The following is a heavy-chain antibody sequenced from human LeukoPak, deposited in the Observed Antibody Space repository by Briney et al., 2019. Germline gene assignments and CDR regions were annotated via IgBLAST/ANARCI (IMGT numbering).Heavy chain of an antibody. Sequence: GGSLRLSCAASGFTFSTYGMHWVRQAPGKGLEWVAFIRNDGTIKYYADSVKGRFTISRDNSKNTLYLQMNSLRAEDTAVYYCAKDPLHYYDSSGYYRVGAFDIWGQGTMVTVSS. CDR2: IRNDGTIK. CDR1: GFTFSTYG. V-gene: IGHV3-30*02. D-gene: IGHD3-22*01. CDR3: AKDPLHYYDSSGYYRVGAFDI. J-gene: IGHJ3*02.